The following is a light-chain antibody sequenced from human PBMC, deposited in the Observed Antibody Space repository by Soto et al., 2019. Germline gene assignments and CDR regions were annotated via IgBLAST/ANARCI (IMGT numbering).Light chain of an antibody. J-gene: IGKJ5*01. V-gene: IGKV3-15*01. CDR2: GAS. Sequence: IVMTQSPATLSVSPEERVTLSCRVSQSVDSNFAWYQQRPGQAPRLLIYGASTRATDVPARFSASGSGTDFTLTISSLQSEDFVVYYCQQYNTWPITFGQGTRLEIK. CDR1: QSVDSN. CDR3: QQYNTWPIT.